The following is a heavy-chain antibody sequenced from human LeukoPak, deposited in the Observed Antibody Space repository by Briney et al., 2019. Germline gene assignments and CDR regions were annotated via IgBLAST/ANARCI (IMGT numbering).Heavy chain of an antibody. CDR2: ISSSGGST. V-gene: IGHV3-23*01. CDR1: GFTFSSDA. D-gene: IGHD3-16*02. Sequence: PGGSLRLSCAASGFTFSSDAMRWVRQAPGKGLEWVSAISSSGGSTYYADSVRGRFIISRDSSKNTLYLQMNSLRAEDTAVYYCARSLSSRFSGPRRPYYFDSWGQGTLVTVSS. CDR3: ARSLSSRFSGPRRPYYFDS. J-gene: IGHJ4*02.